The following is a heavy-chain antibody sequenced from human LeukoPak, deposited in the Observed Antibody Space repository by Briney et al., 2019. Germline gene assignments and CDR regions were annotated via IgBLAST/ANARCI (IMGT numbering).Heavy chain of an antibody. V-gene: IGHV4-4*07. J-gene: IGHJ4*02. D-gene: IGHD3-22*01. CDR1: GGSISSYY. CDR2: IYTSGST. CDR3: ARDLFPTYYYDSSGST. Sequence: SETLSLTCTASGGSISSYYWSWIRQPAGKGLEWIGRIYTSGSTNYNPSLKSRVTMSVDTSKNQFSLKLSSVTAADTAVYYCARDLFPTYYYDSSGSTWGQGTLVTVSS.